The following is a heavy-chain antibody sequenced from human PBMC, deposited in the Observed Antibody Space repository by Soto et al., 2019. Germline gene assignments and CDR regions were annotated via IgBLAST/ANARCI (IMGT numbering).Heavy chain of an antibody. CDR3: AKGVYGVVAPRWFDP. CDR1: GFTFSSYA. V-gene: IGHV3-23*01. Sequence: GASRGLSGAASGFTFSSYAMSWVRQAPGKGLEWVSAISGSGGSTYYADSVKGRFTISRDNSKNTLYLQMNSLRAEDTAVYYCAKGVYGVVAPRWFDPWGQGTLVTVSS. J-gene: IGHJ5*02. D-gene: IGHD3-22*01. CDR2: ISGSGGST.